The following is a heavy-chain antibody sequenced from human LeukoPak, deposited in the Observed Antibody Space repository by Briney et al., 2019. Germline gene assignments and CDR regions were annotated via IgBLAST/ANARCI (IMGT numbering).Heavy chain of an antibody. CDR1: GLTVSSNY. CDR3: AGTNYYDSSGYYRLDY. J-gene: IGHJ4*01. V-gene: IGHV3-53*04. Sequence: PGGSLRLSCAASGLTVSSNYMSWVRQAPGKGLEWVSVIYSGESTYYADSVKGRFTISRHNSKNTLYLQMNSLRAEDTAVYYCAGTNYYDSSGYYRLDYWGQEPWSPSPQ. D-gene: IGHD3-22*01. CDR2: IYSGEST.